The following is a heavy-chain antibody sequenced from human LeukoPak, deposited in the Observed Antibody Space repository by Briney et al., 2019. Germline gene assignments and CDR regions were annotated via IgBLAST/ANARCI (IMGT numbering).Heavy chain of an antibody. CDR1: GDSISSGSFY. D-gene: IGHD6-13*01. V-gene: IGHV4-61*01. J-gene: IGHJ6*02. CDR2: IYNSGST. CDR3: ARLEAAAGPYYYFYGMDV. Sequence: SETLSLTCIVSGDSISSGSFYWSWIRQPPGKGLEWIGFIYNSGSTNYNPSLKSRVTISVDTSKNQFSLKLSSVTAADTAVYYCARLEAAAGPYYYFYGMDVWGQGTTVTVSS.